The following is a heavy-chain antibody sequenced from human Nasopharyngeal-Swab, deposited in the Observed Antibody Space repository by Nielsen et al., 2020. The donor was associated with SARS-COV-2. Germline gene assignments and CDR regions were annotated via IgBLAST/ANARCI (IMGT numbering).Heavy chain of an antibody. D-gene: IGHD3-10*01. Sequence: SETLSLTCTVSGGSISSYYWSWIRQPPGKGLEWIGYIYYSGSTNYNPSLKSRVTISVDTSKNQFSLKLSSVTAADTAVYYCARDAGYGSGTGVDPCVQGTLVTVSS. J-gene: IGHJ5*02. V-gene: IGHV4-59*01. CDR1: GGSISSYY. CDR2: IYYSGST. CDR3: ARDAGYGSGTGVDP.